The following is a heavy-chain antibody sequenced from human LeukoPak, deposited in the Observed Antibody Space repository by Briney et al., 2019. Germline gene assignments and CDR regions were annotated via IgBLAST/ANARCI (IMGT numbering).Heavy chain of an antibody. V-gene: IGHV4-34*01. J-gene: IGHJ4*02. D-gene: IGHD2-2*02. CDR1: GGSFSGDY. CDR3: ARVGYCSSTSCYKNANFDY. CDR2: INHSGST. Sequence: PSETLSVTCAVYGGSFSGDYWSCIRQPPGKGLEWIGEINHSGSTNYNPSLKSRVTISVDTSKNQFSLKLSSVTAADTAVYYCARVGYCSSTSCYKNANFDYWGQGTLVTVSS.